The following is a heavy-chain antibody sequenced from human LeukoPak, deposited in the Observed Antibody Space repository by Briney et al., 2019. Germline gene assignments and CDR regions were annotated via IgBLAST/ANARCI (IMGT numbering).Heavy chain of an antibody. CDR3: AKDAQRGFDYSNSLEY. J-gene: IGHJ4*02. CDR2: IWNDGGNK. CDR1: KFTFSHYG. Sequence: GKSLRLSCAASKFTFSHYGMHWVRQAPGKGLEWVAVIWNDGGNKYYADSVKGRFTVSRDNSRNTLYLQMNSLRAEDTGVYYCAKDAQRGFDYSNSLEYWGPGTLVTVSS. D-gene: IGHD4-11*01. V-gene: IGHV3-33*06.